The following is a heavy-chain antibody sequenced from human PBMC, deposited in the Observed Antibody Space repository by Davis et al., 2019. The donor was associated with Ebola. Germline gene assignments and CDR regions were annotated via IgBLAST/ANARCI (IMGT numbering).Heavy chain of an antibody. CDR3: ARDRVVYATNYYYYGMDV. J-gene: IGHJ6*02. Sequence: GESLKISCAASGFTFDDYAMHWVRQAPGKGLEWVSYISSSGSTIYYADSVKGRFTISRDNAKNSLYLQMNSLRAEDTAVYYCARDRVVYATNYYYYGMDVWGQGTTVTVSS. CDR1: GFTFDDYA. V-gene: IGHV3-48*03. D-gene: IGHD2-8*02. CDR2: ISSSGSTI.